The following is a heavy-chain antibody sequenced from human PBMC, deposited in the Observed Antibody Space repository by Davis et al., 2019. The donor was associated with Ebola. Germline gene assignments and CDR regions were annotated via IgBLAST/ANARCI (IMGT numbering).Heavy chain of an antibody. D-gene: IGHD1-26*01. CDR2: INPSGGST. CDR3: ARGGSGSYVLQN. J-gene: IGHJ1*01. Sequence: ASVKVSCKVSGYTLTELSMHWVRQAPGQGLEWMGIINPSGGSTSYAQKFQGRVTITRDTSASTAYMELSSLRSEDTAVYYCARGGSGSYVLQNWGQGTLVTVSS. V-gene: IGHV1-46*01. CDR1: GYTLTELS.